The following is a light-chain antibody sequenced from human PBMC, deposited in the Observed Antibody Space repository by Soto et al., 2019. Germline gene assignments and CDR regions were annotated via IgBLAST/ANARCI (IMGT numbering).Light chain of an antibody. CDR3: SSYTGSSTLAV. V-gene: IGLV2-14*01. CDR1: SSDVGGYNY. Sequence: QSALTQPRSVSGSPGQSVTISCTGTSSDVGGYNYVSWYQQHPGKAPKLMIYEVSNRPSGVSNRFSGSKSGNTASLTISGLQAEDEADYYCSSYTGSSTLAVFGTGTKLTVL. CDR2: EVS. J-gene: IGLJ1*01.